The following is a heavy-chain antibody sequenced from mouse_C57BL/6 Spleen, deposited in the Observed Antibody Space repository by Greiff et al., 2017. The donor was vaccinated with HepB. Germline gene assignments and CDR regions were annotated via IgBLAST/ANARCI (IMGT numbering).Heavy chain of an antibody. J-gene: IGHJ4*01. Sequence: QVQLQQSGAELVRPGSSVKLSCKASGYTFTSYWMHWVKQRPIQGLEWIGNIDPSDSETHYNQKFKDKATLTVDKSSSTAYMQLSSLTSEDSAVYYCATYYDYAFAMDYWGQGTSVTVSS. CDR3: ATYYDYAFAMDY. CDR2: IDPSDSET. CDR1: GYTFTSYW. V-gene: IGHV1-52*01. D-gene: IGHD2-4*01.